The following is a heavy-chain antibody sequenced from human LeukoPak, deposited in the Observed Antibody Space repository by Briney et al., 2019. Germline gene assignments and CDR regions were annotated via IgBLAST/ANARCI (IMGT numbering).Heavy chain of an antibody. V-gene: IGHV3-7*01. CDR2: IKPDGNEK. D-gene: IGHD1-14*01. Sequence: GGSLRLSCAASGPGFTFSAYWMSWVRQAPGKGLEWVANIKPDGNEKYYVDSVKGRFTIFRDNANNSLYLQASSLRVEDTAAYYCARDRSKPTYWGQGTLVTVSS. CDR1: GPGFTFSAYW. CDR3: ARDRSKPTY. J-gene: IGHJ4*02.